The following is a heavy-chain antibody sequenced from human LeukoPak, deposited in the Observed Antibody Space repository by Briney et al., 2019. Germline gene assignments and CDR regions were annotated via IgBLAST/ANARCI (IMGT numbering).Heavy chain of an antibody. CDR2: IYSGGST. J-gene: IGHJ4*02. CDR1: GFIVSDKY. V-gene: IGHV3-53*01. CDR3: ARYHYDSSGYPYYFDY. Sequence: PGGSLRLSCAASGFIVSDKYMSWVRHAPGKGLEWVSVIYSGGSTYYADSVKGRFTISRDNSKNTLYLQMNSLRAEDTAVYYCARYHYDSSGYPYYFDYWGQGTLVTVSS. D-gene: IGHD3-22*01.